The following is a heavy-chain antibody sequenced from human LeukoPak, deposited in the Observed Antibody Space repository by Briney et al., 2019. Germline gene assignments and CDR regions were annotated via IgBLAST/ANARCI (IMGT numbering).Heavy chain of an antibody. D-gene: IGHD4/OR15-4a*01. V-gene: IGHV6-1*01. CDR2: TYYRSKWYN. Sequence: SQTLSLTCAISGDSVSSNSAAWNWIRQSPSRGLEWLGRTYYRSKWYNDYAVSVKSRITINPDTSKNRFSLQLNSVTPEDTAVYYCARSYGGPLYYYYYMDVWGKGTTVTVSS. J-gene: IGHJ6*03. CDR3: ARSYGGPLYYYYYMDV. CDR1: GDSVSSNSAA.